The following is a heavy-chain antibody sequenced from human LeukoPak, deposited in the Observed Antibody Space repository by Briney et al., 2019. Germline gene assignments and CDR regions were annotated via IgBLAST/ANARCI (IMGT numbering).Heavy chain of an antibody. V-gene: IGHV3-30*02. J-gene: IGHJ4*02. CDR3: AKDRRGSYYFDY. CDR1: GFTFSSYG. D-gene: IGHD1-26*01. CDR2: IRYDGSNK. Sequence: GGSLRLSCAASGFTFSSYGMHWVRQAPGKGLERVAFIRYDGSNKYYADSVKGRFTISRDNSKNTLYLQMNSLRAEDTAVYYCAKDRRGSYYFDYWGQGTLVTVSS.